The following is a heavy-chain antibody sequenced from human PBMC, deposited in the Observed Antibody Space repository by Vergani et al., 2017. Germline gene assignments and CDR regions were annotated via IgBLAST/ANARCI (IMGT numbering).Heavy chain of an antibody. Sequence: EVPLVQSGAEVKKPGESLHISCQISGYSFTNNWIGWVRQMPGQGLEWMGIIHPADSDTRYSPSFQDQVPISVEKSLSTAYLQRSSLRPSASAMSYCARLYGLDSSGSKYFDYWGQGTLVTVSS. J-gene: IGHJ4*02. CDR2: IHPADSDT. CDR3: ARLYGLDSSGSKYFDY. D-gene: IGHD3-22*01. CDR1: GYSFTNNW. V-gene: IGHV5-51*01.